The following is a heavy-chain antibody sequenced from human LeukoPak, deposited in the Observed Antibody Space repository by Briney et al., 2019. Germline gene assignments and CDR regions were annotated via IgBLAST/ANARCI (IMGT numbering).Heavy chain of an antibody. CDR1: GYTFTGYY. CDR2: INPNSGGT. V-gene: IGHV1-2*02. CDR3: ARGGSGGGGYFDY. J-gene: IGHJ4*02. Sequence: ASVKVSCKASGYTFTGYYMHWVRQAPGQGLEWMGWINPNSGGTNYAQKFQGRVIMTTDTSTSTAYMELMSLRSDDTAVFYCARGGSGGGGYFDYWGQGTLVIVSS. D-gene: IGHD6-19*01.